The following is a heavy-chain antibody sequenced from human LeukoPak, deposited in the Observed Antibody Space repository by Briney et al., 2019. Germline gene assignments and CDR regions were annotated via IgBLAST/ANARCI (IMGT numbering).Heavy chain of an antibody. V-gene: IGHV1-2*02. CDR1: GYTFTGYY. J-gene: IGHJ4*02. CDR3: TRAPFYFDSSGWD. CDR2: INPNSGGT. Sequence: ASVKVSCKASGYTFTGYYMHWVRQAPGQGLEWMGWINPNSGGTNYAQKFQGRVTMTRNTSISTAYMELSSLKSEDTAVYYCTRAPFYFDSSGWDWGQGTLVTVSS. D-gene: IGHD3-22*01.